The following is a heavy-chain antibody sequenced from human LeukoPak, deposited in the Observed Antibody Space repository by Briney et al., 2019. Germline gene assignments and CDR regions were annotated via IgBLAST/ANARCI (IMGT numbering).Heavy chain of an antibody. D-gene: IGHD6-13*01. V-gene: IGHV1-2*02. CDR2: INPNTGGT. Sequence: ASVKVSCKASGYTFTDYYMHWVRQAPGQGLEWMAWINPNTGGTNYAQNFQGRVTLTRDTSINTAYMELSRLRSDDTAAYYCARGRRYSSPIDYWGQGTLVTVSS. CDR3: ARGRRYSSPIDY. J-gene: IGHJ4*02. CDR1: GYTFTDYY.